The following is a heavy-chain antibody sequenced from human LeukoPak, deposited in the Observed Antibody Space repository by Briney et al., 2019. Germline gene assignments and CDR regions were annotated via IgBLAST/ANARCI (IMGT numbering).Heavy chain of an antibody. Sequence: GGSLRLSCAAYGFSFGTYGMHWVRQAPGKRLESVAVIWYDGSHQYYADSVKGRFTISRDMSNNTLYLQMNNLRVDDTALYYCARDLGLRYGSGAYRFDPWGPGTQVIVSS. V-gene: IGHV3-33*08. CDR3: ARDLGLRYGSGAYRFDP. CDR1: GFSFGTYG. D-gene: IGHD3-10*01. J-gene: IGHJ5*02. CDR2: IWYDGSHQ.